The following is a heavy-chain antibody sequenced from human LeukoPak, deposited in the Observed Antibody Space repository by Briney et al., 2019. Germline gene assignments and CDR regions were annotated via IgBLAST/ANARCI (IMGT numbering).Heavy chain of an antibody. CDR1: GGSFSGYY. D-gene: IGHD3-9*01. Sequence: PSETLSLTCAVYGGSFSGYYWSWIRQPPGKGLEWIGEIKHSGSTNYNPSLKGRVTISVDTSKNQFSLKLISVTAADTAVYYCATANDMAAIEHDAFDIWGQGTMVTVSS. V-gene: IGHV4-34*01. CDR2: IKHSGST. J-gene: IGHJ3*02. CDR3: ATANDMAAIEHDAFDI.